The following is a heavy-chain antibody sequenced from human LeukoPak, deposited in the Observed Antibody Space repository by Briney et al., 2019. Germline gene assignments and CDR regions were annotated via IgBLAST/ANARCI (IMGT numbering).Heavy chain of an antibody. J-gene: IGHJ4*02. CDR3: ARQIVVVPAAYDY. CDR2: ISSSSSYI. D-gene: IGHD2-2*01. V-gene: IGHV3-21*01. CDR1: GFTFSSYS. Sequence: GGSLRLSCAASGFTFSSYSVNWVRQAPGKGLEWVSSISSSSSYIYYADSVKGRFTISRDNAKNSLYLQMNSLRAEDTAVYYCARQIVVVPAAYDYWGQGTLVTVSS.